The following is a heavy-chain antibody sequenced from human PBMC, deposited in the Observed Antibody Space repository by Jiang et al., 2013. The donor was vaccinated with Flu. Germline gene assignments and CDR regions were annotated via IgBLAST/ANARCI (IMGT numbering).Heavy chain of an antibody. CDR2: IYYSGST. D-gene: IGHD5-18*01. V-gene: IGHV4-61*01. CDR1: GGSVSSGSYY. Sequence: LLKPSETLSLTCTVSGGSVSSGSYYWSWIRQPPGKGLEWIGYIYYSGSTNYNPSLKSRVTISVDTSKNQFSLKLSSVTAADTAVYYCARVSGYRIQLWPGPPSEGDYWGQGTLVTVSS. J-gene: IGHJ4*02. CDR3: ARVSGYRIQLWPGPPSEGDY.